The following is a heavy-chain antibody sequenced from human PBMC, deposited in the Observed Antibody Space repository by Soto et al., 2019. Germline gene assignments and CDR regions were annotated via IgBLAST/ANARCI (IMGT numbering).Heavy chain of an antibody. J-gene: IGHJ5*01. D-gene: IGHD6-13*01. V-gene: IGHV4-34*01. CDR2: INHSGST. CDR3: ARSGIAAAHWFDS. CDR1: GGSFSGYY. Sequence: SETLSLTCAVYGGSFSGYYWSWIRQPPGKGLEWIGEINHSGSTNYNPSLKSRVTISVDTSKNQFSLKLSSVTAADTAVYYCARSGIAAAHWFDSWGQGTLVTVSS.